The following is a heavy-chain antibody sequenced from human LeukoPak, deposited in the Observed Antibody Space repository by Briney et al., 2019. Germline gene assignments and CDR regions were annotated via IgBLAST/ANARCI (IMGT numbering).Heavy chain of an antibody. V-gene: IGHV4-34*01. D-gene: IGHD3-10*01. Sequence: SETLSLTCAVYGGSFSGYYWSWIRQPPGKGLEWIGEINHSGSTNYNPSLKSRVTISVDTSKNQFSLKLSSVTAADTAVYYCARRSDRVTMVRGRNWFDPWGQGTLVTVSS. J-gene: IGHJ5*02. CDR1: GGSFSGYY. CDR3: ARRSDRVTMVRGRNWFDP. CDR2: INHSGST.